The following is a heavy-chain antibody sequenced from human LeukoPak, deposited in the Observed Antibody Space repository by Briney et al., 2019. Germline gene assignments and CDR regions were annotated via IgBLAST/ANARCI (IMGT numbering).Heavy chain of an antibody. D-gene: IGHD3-22*01. Sequence: SETLSLTCAVYGGSFSGYYWSWIRQPPGKGLEWIGEINHSGSTNCNPSLKSRVTISVDTSKNQFSLNLSSVTAADTAVYYCARGPRADDSSGYPVDYWGQGTLVTVSS. J-gene: IGHJ4*02. CDR1: GGSFSGYY. CDR3: ARGPRADDSSGYPVDY. V-gene: IGHV4-34*01. CDR2: INHSGST.